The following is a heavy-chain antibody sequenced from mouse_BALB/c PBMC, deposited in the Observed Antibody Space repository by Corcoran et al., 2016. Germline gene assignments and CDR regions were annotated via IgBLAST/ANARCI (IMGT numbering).Heavy chain of an antibody. D-gene: IGHD1-1*01. CDR1: GFNIKDTY. CDR2: IDPANGNT. Sequence: EVQLQQSGAELVKPGASVKLSCTASGFNIKDTYMHWVKQRPEQGLEWIGRIDPANGNTKYDPKFQGKATITADTSSNTAYLQLSSLTSEDTAVYYCARSYGSSYGGDYWGQGTSVTVSS. V-gene: IGHV14-3*02. CDR3: ARSYGSSYGGDY. J-gene: IGHJ4*01.